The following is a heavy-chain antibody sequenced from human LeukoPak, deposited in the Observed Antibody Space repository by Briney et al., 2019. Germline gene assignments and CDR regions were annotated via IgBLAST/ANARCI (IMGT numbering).Heavy chain of an antibody. CDR2: ISGDGGTR. J-gene: IGHJ4*02. CDR3: AKDYY. V-gene: IGHV3-43*02. Sequence: PGGSLRLSCAASGFTFSSYGMHWVRQVPGKGLEWVSLISGDGGTRYYADSVKGRFTISRDNSKNSLYLQMNSLRTEDTALYYCAKDYYWGQGTLVTVSS. CDR1: GFTFSSYG.